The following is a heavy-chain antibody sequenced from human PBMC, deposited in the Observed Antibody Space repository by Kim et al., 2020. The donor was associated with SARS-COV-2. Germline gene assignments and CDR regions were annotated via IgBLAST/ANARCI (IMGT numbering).Heavy chain of an antibody. J-gene: IGHJ4*02. CDR2: ISTDSANYI. Sequence: GGSLRLSCAASGFTLSVYSMNWVRQAPGKGLEWVSSISTDSANYIYYADSVKGRFTISRDSAKISLYLQMNGLRAEDTAMYYCARGHTSFDYWGQGTLVT. CDR3: ARGHTSFDY. CDR1: GFTLSVYS. D-gene: IGHD3-3*01. V-gene: IGHV3-21*01.